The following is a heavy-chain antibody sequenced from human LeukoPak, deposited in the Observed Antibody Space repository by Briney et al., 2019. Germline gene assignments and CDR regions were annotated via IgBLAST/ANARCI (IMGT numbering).Heavy chain of an antibody. CDR2: ISWNSGSI. CDR3: AKVRDSSGRTAFDI. J-gene: IGHJ3*02. CDR1: GFTFSSYA. D-gene: IGHD6-19*01. V-gene: IGHV3-9*01. Sequence: PGRSLRLSCAASGFTFSSYAMHWVRQAPGKGLEWVSGISWNSGSIGYADSVKGRFIISRDNAKNSLYLQMNSLRAEDTALYYCAKVRDSSGRTAFDIWGQGTMVTVSS.